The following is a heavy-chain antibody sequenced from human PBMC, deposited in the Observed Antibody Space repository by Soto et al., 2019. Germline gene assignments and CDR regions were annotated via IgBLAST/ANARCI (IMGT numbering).Heavy chain of an antibody. Sequence: PSETLSLTCTVSGGSISSYDLSWIRQPPGKGLEWIGYIYYSGITNYNPSLKSRVTISVDTSKNQFSLKLSSVTAADTAVYYCAREAIYYYDSSGYYPWGQGILVTVSS. CDR2: IYYSGIT. CDR3: AREAIYYYDSSGYYP. CDR1: GGSISSYD. V-gene: IGHV4-59*01. D-gene: IGHD3-22*01. J-gene: IGHJ5*02.